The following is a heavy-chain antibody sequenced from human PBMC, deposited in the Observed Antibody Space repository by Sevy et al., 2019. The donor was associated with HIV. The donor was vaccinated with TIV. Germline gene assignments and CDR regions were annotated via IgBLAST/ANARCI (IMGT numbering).Heavy chain of an antibody. CDR2: ISGSGGST. J-gene: IGHJ6*02. V-gene: IGHV3-23*01. D-gene: IGHD4-17*01. Sequence: GESLKISCAASGFTFSSYAMSWVRQAPGKGLEWVSAISGSGGSTYYADSVKGRFTISRDNSKNTLYLQMNSLRAEDTAVYYCAKDWTTVTTFRSDFYYYYYGMDVWGQGTTVTVSS. CDR3: AKDWTTVTTFRSDFYYYYYGMDV. CDR1: GFTFSSYA.